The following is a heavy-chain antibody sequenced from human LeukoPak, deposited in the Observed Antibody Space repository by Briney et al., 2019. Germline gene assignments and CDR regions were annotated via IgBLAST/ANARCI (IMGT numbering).Heavy chain of an antibody. D-gene: IGHD3-22*01. Sequence: PGGSLRLSCAASGFNFNIYSFNWVRQAPGKGLEWVANIKQDGSEKYYVDSVKGRFTISRDNAKDSLYLQMNSLRAEDTAVYYCAKGLYYYDGSGYPDWGQGTLVTVSS. V-gene: IGHV3-7*01. J-gene: IGHJ4*02. CDR2: IKQDGSEK. CDR1: GFNFNIYS. CDR3: AKGLYYYDGSGYPD.